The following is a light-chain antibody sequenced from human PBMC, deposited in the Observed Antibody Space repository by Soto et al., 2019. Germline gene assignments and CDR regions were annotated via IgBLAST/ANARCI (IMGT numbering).Light chain of an antibody. Sequence: QSVLTQPPSVCGAPGQRVTISCTGSSSNIGAGYDVHWYQQLPGTAPKLLIYGNSNRPSGVPDRFSGSKSGTSASLAITGLQAEDEADYYCQSYDSSLSGVFGTGTKLTVL. V-gene: IGLV1-40*01. J-gene: IGLJ1*01. CDR2: GNS. CDR1: SSNIGAGYD. CDR3: QSYDSSLSGV.